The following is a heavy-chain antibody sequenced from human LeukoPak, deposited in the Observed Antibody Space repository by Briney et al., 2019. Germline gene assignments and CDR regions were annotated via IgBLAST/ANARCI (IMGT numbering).Heavy chain of an antibody. Sequence: QTGGPLRLSGAASGFSFSDYWMSWVRQAPGKGLDWVADITPDGIGKTYVGSVKGRFTISSGNAKQSLYLQKDTPTAEYKAVYYSVTSWTRQDRDSWGQGTLVTVSS. J-gene: IGHJ4*02. CDR2: ITPDGIGK. CDR1: GFSFSDYW. D-gene: IGHD3/OR15-3a*01. CDR3: VTSWTRQDRDS. V-gene: IGHV3-7*01.